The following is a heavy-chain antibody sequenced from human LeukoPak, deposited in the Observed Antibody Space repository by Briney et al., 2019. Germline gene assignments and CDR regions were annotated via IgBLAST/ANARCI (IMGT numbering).Heavy chain of an antibody. CDR1: GGSISSGSYY. D-gene: IGHD5-12*01. CDR3: ARANYYYGMDV. J-gene: IGHJ6*02. CDR2: IYTSGST. Sequence: PSQTLSLTCTVSGGSISSGSYYWSWIRQPAGKGLEWIGRIYTSGSTNYNPSLKSRVTISVDTSKSQFSLKLSSVTAADTAVYYCARANYYYGMDVWGQGTTVTVSS. V-gene: IGHV4-61*02.